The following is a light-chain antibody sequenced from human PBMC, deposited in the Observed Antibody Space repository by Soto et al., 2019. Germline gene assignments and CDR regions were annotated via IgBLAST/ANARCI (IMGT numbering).Light chain of an antibody. Sequence: EIVVTQSPGTLSLSPGERATLSCRASQSVSSSYLAWYRQKPGQAPRLLIHGASSRATGIPDRFSGRGSGTDFTLTISRLEPEDFAVYYCQQYGSSPLTFGGGTKVEIK. J-gene: IGKJ4*01. CDR1: QSVSSSY. V-gene: IGKV3-20*01. CDR3: QQYGSSPLT. CDR2: GAS.